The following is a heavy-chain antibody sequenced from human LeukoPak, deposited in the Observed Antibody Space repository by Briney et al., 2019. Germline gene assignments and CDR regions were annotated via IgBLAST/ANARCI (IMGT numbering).Heavy chain of an antibody. J-gene: IGHJ4*02. V-gene: IGHV1-18*01. CDR2: ISAYNGDT. D-gene: IGHD5-18*01. CDR3: ARDLGDLYSYEKSYYFDY. Sequence: GASVKVSCKASGYTFTSYGISWVRQAPGQGLEWMGWISAYNGDTNYAQKLQGRVTMTTDTSTSTAYMELRSLRSDDTAVYYCARDLGDLYSYEKSYYFDYWGQGTLVTVSS. CDR1: GYTFTSYG.